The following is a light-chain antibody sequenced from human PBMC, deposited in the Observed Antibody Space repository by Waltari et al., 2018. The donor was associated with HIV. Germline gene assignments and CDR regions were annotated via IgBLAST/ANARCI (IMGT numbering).Light chain of an antibody. CDR1: QSVSNNY. Sequence: EIVLTQSPAILSLSPGERATLSCGASQSVSNNYLAWYQQRPGLAPRLLISDASNRATGIPDRFSGTGSGTDFTLTISRLEPEDCAVYFCQHYGSSPPITFGQGTRLEI. J-gene: IGKJ5*01. CDR2: DAS. V-gene: IGKV3D-20*01. CDR3: QHYGSSPPIT.